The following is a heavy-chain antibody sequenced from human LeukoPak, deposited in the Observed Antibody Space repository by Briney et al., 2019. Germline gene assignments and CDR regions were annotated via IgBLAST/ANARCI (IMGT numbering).Heavy chain of an antibody. J-gene: IGHJ5*02. CDR2: IYYSGGT. V-gene: IGHV4-59*01. Sequence: PSETLSLTCTVSGGSISSYYWSWIRQPPGKGLEWIGYIYYSGGTNYNPSLKSRVTISVDTSKNQFSLKLSSVTAADTAVYYCARAGFEGYCSGGSCYSVWFDPWGQGTLVTVSS. CDR3: ARAGFEGYCSGGSCYSVWFDP. D-gene: IGHD2-15*01. CDR1: GGSISSYY.